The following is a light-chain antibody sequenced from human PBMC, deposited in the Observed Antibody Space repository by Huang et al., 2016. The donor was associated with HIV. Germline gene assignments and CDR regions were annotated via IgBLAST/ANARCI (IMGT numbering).Light chain of an antibody. V-gene: IGKV3-20*01. CDR3: QQYITSPET. Sequence: EIVLTQSPATLSLSPGDRATLSCRASQTVSRTYLAWYQQKPGQSPRLLIYGASSRATGIPDRFSGSGSGTDFTLTISRLEPEDFAVYYCQQYITSPETFGQGTKLEI. CDR2: GAS. J-gene: IGKJ2*01. CDR1: QTVSRTY.